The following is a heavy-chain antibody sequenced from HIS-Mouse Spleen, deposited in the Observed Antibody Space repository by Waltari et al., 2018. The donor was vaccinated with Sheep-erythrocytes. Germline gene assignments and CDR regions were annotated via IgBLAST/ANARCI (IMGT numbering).Heavy chain of an antibody. CDR2: ISYDGSNK. V-gene: IGHV3-30*04. Sequence: SCAASGFTFRSYAMHWVRQAPGKGLEWVAVISYDGSNKYYADSVKGRFTISRDNSKNTLYLQMNSLRAEDTAVYYCARVTSPSFYYYYYGMDVWGQGTTVTVSS. J-gene: IGHJ6*02. CDR1: GFTFRSYA. CDR3: ARVTSPSFYYYYYGMDV.